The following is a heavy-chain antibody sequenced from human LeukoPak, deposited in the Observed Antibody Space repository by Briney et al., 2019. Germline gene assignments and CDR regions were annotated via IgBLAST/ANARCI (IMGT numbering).Heavy chain of an antibody. J-gene: IGHJ6*02. CDR1: GGSFSGYY. CDR3: ARGLGFRYSYYYYGMDV. Sequence: SETRSLTCAVYGGSFSGYYWSWIRQPPGKGLGWIGEINQSGSTNYNPSLKSRVTISVDTSKNQFSLKLSSVTAADTAVYYCARGLGFRYSYYYYGMDVWGQGTTVTVSS. V-gene: IGHV4-34*01. CDR2: INQSGST. D-gene: IGHD4-11*01.